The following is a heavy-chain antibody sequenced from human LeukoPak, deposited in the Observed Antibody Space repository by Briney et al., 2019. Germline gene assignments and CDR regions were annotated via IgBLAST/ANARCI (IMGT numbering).Heavy chain of an antibody. CDR1: GFTFSSYS. Sequence: GGSLRLSCAASGFTFSSYSMNWVRQAPGKGLEWVSYISGSSSTIYYADSVKGRFTISKDNAKNSLYLQMNSLRDEDTAVYYCARGGYGYTYGYGDYWGQGTLVTVSS. CDR2: ISGSSSTI. J-gene: IGHJ4*02. V-gene: IGHV3-48*02. D-gene: IGHD5-18*01. CDR3: ARGGYGYTYGYGDY.